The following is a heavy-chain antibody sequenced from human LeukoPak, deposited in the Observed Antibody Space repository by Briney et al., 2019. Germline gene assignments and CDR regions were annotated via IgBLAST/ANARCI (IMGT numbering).Heavy chain of an antibody. CDR1: GFTFSSYA. J-gene: IGHJ5*02. Sequence: GGSLRLSCAASGFTFSSYAMSWVRQAPGKGLEWVSAISGSGGSTYYADSVKGRFTISRDNSKNTLYLQMNSLRAEDTAVYYCARDLDGYRSGNGAWGQGTLLTVYS. CDR2: ISGSGGST. CDR3: ARDLDGYRSGNGA. D-gene: IGHD5-12*01. V-gene: IGHV3-23*01.